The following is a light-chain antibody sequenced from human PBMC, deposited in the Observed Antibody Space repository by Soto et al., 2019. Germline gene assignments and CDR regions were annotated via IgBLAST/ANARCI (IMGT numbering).Light chain of an antibody. V-gene: IGKV1-33*01. CDR1: QDISNY. CDR3: QQYDNLPLT. J-gene: IGKJ4*01. CDR2: DAS. Sequence: IQMTQSPSSLSASVGDRVTITCQASQDISNYLNWYQQKPGKAPKLLIYDASNLETGVPSRFSGSGSGTDFTFTISSLQPEDIATYYYQQYDNLPLTFGGGTKVDIK.